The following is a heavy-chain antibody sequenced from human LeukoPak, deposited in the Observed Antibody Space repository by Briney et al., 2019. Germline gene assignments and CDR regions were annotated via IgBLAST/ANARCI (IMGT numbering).Heavy chain of an antibody. CDR3: AKEGDYGDYPGY. J-gene: IGHJ4*02. CDR2: ISISGTTI. D-gene: IGHD4-17*01. Sequence: GGSLRLSCAASGFTFSDYYMNWIRQAPGKGLEWVSYISISGTTIYYADSVKGRFTISRDNAKNSLYLQMNSLRAEDTAVYYCAKEGDYGDYPGYWGQGTLVTVSS. CDR1: GFTFSDYY. V-gene: IGHV3-11*01.